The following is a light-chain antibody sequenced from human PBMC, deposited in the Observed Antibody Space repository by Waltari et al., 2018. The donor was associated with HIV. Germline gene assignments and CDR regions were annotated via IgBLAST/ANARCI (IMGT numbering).Light chain of an antibody. V-gene: IGKV3-15*01. CDR2: GAS. Sequence: EIVMTQSPATLSVSPGERASLSCRASQGVDNALAWFQQKPGQPPRLLIFGASTRATGIPARFSGSGSGTDFTLTISGLQSEDFAVYYCQQYYNWPLWTFGQGTRVEIK. J-gene: IGKJ1*01. CDR3: QQYYNWPLWT. CDR1: QGVDNA.